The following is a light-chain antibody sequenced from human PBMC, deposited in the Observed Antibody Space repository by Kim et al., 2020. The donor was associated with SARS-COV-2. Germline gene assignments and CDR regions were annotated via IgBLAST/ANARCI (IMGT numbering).Light chain of an antibody. Sequence: GDRVTITCRASQRISSWLAWYQQKPGKAPKLLIYDASSLESGVPSRFSGSGSGTEFTLTISSLQPDDFATYYCQQYNSYSWTFGQGTKV. V-gene: IGKV1-5*01. CDR3: QQYNSYSWT. CDR2: DAS. CDR1: QRISSW. J-gene: IGKJ1*01.